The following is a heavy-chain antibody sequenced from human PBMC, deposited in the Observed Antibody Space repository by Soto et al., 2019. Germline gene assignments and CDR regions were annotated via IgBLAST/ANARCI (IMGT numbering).Heavy chain of an antibody. CDR3: ARDTNPLYGLVV. CDR1: GFTFSHYS. CDR2: ISSSSSYI. Sequence: GGSLRLSCAASGFTFSHYSLNWVRQAPGKGLEWVSSISSSSSYIYYADSVKGRFTISRDNAKNSLYLQMNSLRAEDAAVYYCARDTNPLYGLVVWGQGTTVTVSS. V-gene: IGHV3-21*01. J-gene: IGHJ6*02.